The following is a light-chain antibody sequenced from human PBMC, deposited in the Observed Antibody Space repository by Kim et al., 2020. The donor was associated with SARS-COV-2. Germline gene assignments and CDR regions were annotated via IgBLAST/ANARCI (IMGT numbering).Light chain of an antibody. J-gene: IGKJ4*01. V-gene: IGKV1-27*01. Sequence: DIQMTQSPSSLSASVGDRVTITCRASQVIVNFLAWYQQHPGKVPKLLISAASTLQSGVPSRFSGSGSGTDFTLTISSLQPEDVATYYCQKYNTAPLTFGGGTKVCIK. CDR2: AAS. CDR1: QVIVNF. CDR3: QKYNTAPLT.